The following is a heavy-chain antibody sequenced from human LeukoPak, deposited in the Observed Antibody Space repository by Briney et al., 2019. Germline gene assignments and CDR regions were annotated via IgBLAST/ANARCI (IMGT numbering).Heavy chain of an antibody. D-gene: IGHD3-9*01. Sequence: GGSLRLSCAASGFTFSTFVMTWVRQAPGKGLEWVSTISTTGSSTYYVDSVKGRFTISRDNFKNTLYLQMNSLRPEDTALYYCARDGDSLRYFGLSLNDAFDFWGRGTMVTVSS. J-gene: IGHJ3*01. V-gene: IGHV3-23*01. CDR2: ISTTGSST. CDR3: ARDGDSLRYFGLSLNDAFDF. CDR1: GFTFSTFV.